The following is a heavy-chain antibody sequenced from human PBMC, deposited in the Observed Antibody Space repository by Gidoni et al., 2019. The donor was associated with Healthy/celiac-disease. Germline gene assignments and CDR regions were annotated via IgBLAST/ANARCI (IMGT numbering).Heavy chain of an antibody. CDR2: IDWDDDK. Sequence: QVTLKESGPALVKPTQTLTLTCPFSGFSLSTSGMRVSWTRQPPGKALEWLARIDWDDDKFYSTSLKTRLTISKDTSKNQVVLTMTNMDPVDTATYYCARNYGDLPFDYWGQGTLVTVSS. V-gene: IGHV2-70*04. J-gene: IGHJ4*02. D-gene: IGHD4-17*01. CDR1: GFSLSTSGMR. CDR3: ARNYGDLPFDY.